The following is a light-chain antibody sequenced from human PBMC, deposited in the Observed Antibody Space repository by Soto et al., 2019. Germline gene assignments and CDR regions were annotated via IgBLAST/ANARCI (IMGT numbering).Light chain of an antibody. CDR2: EVT. J-gene: IGLJ2*01. V-gene: IGLV2-14*01. Sequence: QSALAQPASVSGSPGQSITISCAGTNRDVGGYNYVSWYQQCPGKAPKLIIYEVTYRPSGVSNRFSGSKSGNTASLTISGLQAEDEADYYCSSYSSSSALDVIFGGGTQLTVL. CDR3: SSYSSSSALDVI. CDR1: NRDVGGYNY.